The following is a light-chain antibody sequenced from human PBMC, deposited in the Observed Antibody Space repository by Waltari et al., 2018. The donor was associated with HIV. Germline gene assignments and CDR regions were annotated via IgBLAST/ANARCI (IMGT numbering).Light chain of an antibody. J-gene: IGKJ1*01. CDR1: QDTGNY. V-gene: IGKV1-39*01. CDR3: QQSYSTSWT. Sequence: DIQMTQSPSSLSASVGDRVTITCRASQDTGNYLKWYQQKPGRAPKVLIYAASSLQSGVPSRFSGSRSGTDFTLTISSLQPEDFATYYCQQSYSTSWTFGPGTKVEI. CDR2: AAS.